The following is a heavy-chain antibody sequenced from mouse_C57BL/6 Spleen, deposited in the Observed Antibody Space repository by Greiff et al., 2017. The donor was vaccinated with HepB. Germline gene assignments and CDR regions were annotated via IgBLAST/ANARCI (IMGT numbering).Heavy chain of an antibody. D-gene: IGHD2-2*01. CDR2: ISSGGSYT. Sequence: EVQLVESGGDLVKPGGSLKLSCAASGFTFSSYGMSWVRQTPDKRLEWVATISSGGSYTYYPASVKGRFTISRDNAKKTLYLQMSSLKSEDKAMYYCARHCGRGYDGNYYAMDYWGQGTSVTVSS. J-gene: IGHJ4*01. CDR1: GFTFSSYG. V-gene: IGHV5-6*01. CDR3: ARHCGRGYDGNYYAMDY.